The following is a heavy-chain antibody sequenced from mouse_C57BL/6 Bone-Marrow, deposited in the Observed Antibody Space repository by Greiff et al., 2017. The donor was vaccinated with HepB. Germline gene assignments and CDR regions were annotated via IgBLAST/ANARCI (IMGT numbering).Heavy chain of an antibody. CDR2: IYPRDGST. CDR1: GYTFTSYD. V-gene: IGHV1-85*01. CDR3: RSYFDY. J-gene: IGHJ2*01. Sequence: LVESGPELVKPGASVKLSCKASGYTFTSYDINWVKQRPGQGLEWIGWIYPRDGSTKYNEKFKGKATLTVDTSSSTAYMELHSLTSEDSAVYFCRSYFDYWGQGTTLTVSS.